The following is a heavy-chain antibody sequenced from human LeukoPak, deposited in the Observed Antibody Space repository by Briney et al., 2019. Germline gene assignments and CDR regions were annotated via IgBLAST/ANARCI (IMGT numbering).Heavy chain of an antibody. CDR3: ARGLRAAGNAFDI. V-gene: IGHV3-33*01. J-gene: IGHJ3*02. Sequence: GSLRLSCAASGFTFSSYGMHWVRQAPGKGLEWVAVIWYDGSNKYYADSVKGRFTISRDNSKNTLYLQMNSLRAEDTAVYYCARGLRAAGNAFDIWGQGTMVTVSS. CDR2: IWYDGSNK. D-gene: IGHD6-13*01. CDR1: GFTFSSYG.